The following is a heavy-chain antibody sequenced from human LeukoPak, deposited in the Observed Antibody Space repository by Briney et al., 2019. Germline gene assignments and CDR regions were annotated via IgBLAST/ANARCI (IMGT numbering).Heavy chain of an antibody. V-gene: IGHV3-53*01. CDR2: TYSGGST. CDR3: ASRSGGDYPYFDY. CDR1: DFTVSRNY. D-gene: IGHD4-17*01. Sequence: PGGSLRLSRGASDFTVSRNYMSWARQAPGKGLEWVSVTYSGGSTKYADSVKGRFTISRDNSKNTLYLQMNSLRVEDTALYYCASRSGGDYPYFDYWGQGTLVTVSS. J-gene: IGHJ4*02.